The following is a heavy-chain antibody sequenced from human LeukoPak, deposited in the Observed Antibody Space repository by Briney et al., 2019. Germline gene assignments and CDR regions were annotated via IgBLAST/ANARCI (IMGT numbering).Heavy chain of an antibody. CDR1: GGSISSSNW. V-gene: IGHV4-4*02. CDR2: IYHSGST. CDR3: ASQGDYYYYAMDV. J-gene: IGHJ6*04. Sequence: SETLSLTCAVSGGSISSSNWWSWVRQPPGKGLEWIGEIYHSGSTNYNPSLKSRVTISVDKSKNQFSLKLSSVTAADTAVYYCASQGDYYYYAMDVWGKGTTVTVSS.